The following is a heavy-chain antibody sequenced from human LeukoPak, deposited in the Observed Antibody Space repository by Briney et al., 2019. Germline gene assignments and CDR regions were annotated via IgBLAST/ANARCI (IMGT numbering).Heavy chain of an antibody. J-gene: IGHJ4*02. CDR2: IKQDGSKK. CDR3: TRVGYIDEGIDY. Sequence: GGSLRLSCVASGFPFSSYWMTWVRQAPGKGLEWVANIKQDGSKKSYVDSVKGRFTISRDDAKNSLYLQMNSLRAEDTAIYYCTRVGYIDEGIDYWGQGTLVTVSS. D-gene: IGHD5-24*01. CDR1: GFPFSSYW. V-gene: IGHV3-7*04.